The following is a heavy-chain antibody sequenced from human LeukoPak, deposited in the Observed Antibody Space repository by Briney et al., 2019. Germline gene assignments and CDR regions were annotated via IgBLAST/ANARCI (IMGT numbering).Heavy chain of an antibody. CDR2: IIPIFGTA. D-gene: IGHD3-22*01. Sequence: GSSVKVSCKASGGTFSSYAISWVRQAPRQGLEWMGGIIPIFGTANYAQKFQGRVTITADESTSTAYMELSSLRSEDTAVYYWAVSAERGINYYDSLGWFDPWGQGTLVTASS. CDR1: GGTFSSYA. CDR3: AVSAERGINYYDSLGWFDP. V-gene: IGHV1-69*01. J-gene: IGHJ5*02.